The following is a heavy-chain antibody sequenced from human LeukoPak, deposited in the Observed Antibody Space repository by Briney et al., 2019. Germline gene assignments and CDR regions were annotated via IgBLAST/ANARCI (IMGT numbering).Heavy chain of an antibody. CDR2: ITGNSTI. CDR1: GLIFSRST. V-gene: IGHV3-69-1*01. D-gene: IGHD1-26*01. CDR3: ARDSWELLTHDY. Sequence: PGGSLRLSCEASGLIFSRSTISWVRQVPGKGLEWVSYITGNSTIYYADSVRGRFSVSRDNAKNSLYLQMNSLRAEDTAVYYCARDSWELLTHDYWGQGTLVTVSS. J-gene: IGHJ4*02.